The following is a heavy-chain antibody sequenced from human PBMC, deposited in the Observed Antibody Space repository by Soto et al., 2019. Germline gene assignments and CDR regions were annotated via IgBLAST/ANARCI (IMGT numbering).Heavy chain of an antibody. Sequence: SQTLSLICAISGDSVSSNSAAWNWIRQSPSRGLEWLGRTYYRSKWYNDYAVSVKSRITINPDTSKNQFSLQLNSVTPEDTAVYYCAREVGGMAGSRSRDWFDPWGQGTLVTVSS. CDR2: TYYRSKWYN. D-gene: IGHD6-19*01. CDR1: GDSVSSNSAA. CDR3: AREVGGMAGSRSRDWFDP. V-gene: IGHV6-1*01. J-gene: IGHJ5*02.